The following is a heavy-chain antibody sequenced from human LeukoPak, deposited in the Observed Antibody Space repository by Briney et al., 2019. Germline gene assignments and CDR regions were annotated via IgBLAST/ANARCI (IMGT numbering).Heavy chain of an antibody. V-gene: IGHV4-59*08. D-gene: IGHD3-22*01. CDR3: ARVYYYDSSDLYFDP. CDR2: IYYSGST. Sequence: SETLSLTCTVSGGSISSYYWSWIRQPPGKGLEWIGYIYYSGSTNHNPPLKSQVTISVDTSKNQFSLKLSSVTAADTAVYYCARVYYYDSSDLYFDPWGQGTLVTVSS. J-gene: IGHJ5*02. CDR1: GGSISSYY.